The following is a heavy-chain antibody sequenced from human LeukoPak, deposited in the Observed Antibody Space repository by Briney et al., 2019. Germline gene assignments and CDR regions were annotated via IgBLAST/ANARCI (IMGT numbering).Heavy chain of an antibody. V-gene: IGHV1-69*04. Sequence: ASVKVSCKASGGTFSSYAIGWVRQAPGQGLEWMGRIIPILGIANYAQKFQGRVTITADKSTSTAYMELSSLRSEDTAVYYCARPGVVVPAAEYYYYGMDVWGQGTTVTVSS. CDR2: IIPILGIA. D-gene: IGHD2-2*01. CDR3: ARPGVVVPAAEYYYYGMDV. CDR1: GGTFSSYA. J-gene: IGHJ6*02.